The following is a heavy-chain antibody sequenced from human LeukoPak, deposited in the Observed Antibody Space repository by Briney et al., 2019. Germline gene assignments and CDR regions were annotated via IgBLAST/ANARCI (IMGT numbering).Heavy chain of an antibody. CDR3: ASPRGSGSYYNEPFDY. V-gene: IGHV1-69*04. D-gene: IGHD3-10*01. CDR1: GGTFSSYA. J-gene: IGHJ4*02. Sequence: ASVKVSCKASGGTFSSYAISWVRQAPGQGLEWMGRIIPILGIANYAQKFQGRVTITADKSTSTAYMELSSLRSEDTAVYYCASPRGSGSYYNEPFDYWGQRTLVTVSS. CDR2: IIPILGIA.